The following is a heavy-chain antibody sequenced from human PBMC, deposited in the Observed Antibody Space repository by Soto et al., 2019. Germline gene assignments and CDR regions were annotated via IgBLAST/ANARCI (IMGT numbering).Heavy chain of an antibody. CDR1: GGTFSSYT. V-gene: IGHV1-69*04. Sequence: ASVKVSCKASGGTFSSYTISWVRQAPGQGLEWMGRIIPILGIANYAQKFQGRVTITADKSTSTAYMELSSLRSEDTALYYCARDPIGYCSGGSCYPWGQGTLVTVSS. D-gene: IGHD2-15*01. CDR3: ARDPIGYCSGGSCYP. CDR2: IIPILGIA. J-gene: IGHJ5*02.